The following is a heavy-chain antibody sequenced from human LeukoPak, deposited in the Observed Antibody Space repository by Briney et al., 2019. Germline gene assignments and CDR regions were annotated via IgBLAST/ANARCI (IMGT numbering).Heavy chain of an antibody. Sequence: ASVKVSCKASGYTFTSYDINWVRQATGQGLEWMGWMNPNNNNVGYAQKFQGRVTMTRDTSISTAYMELGSLTSEDTAVYYCARGAFLPQYRRDFDPWGQGTLATVSS. CDR2: MNPNNNNV. CDR3: ARGAFLPQYRRDFDP. CDR1: GYTFTSYD. V-gene: IGHV1-8*01. J-gene: IGHJ5*02. D-gene: IGHD6-6*01.